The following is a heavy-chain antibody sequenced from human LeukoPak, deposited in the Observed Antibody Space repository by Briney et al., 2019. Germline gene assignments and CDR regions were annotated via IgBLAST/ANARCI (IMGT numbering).Heavy chain of an antibody. V-gene: IGHV3-15*01. J-gene: IGHJ4*02. D-gene: IGHD6-25*01. CDR2: IKSKIDGGTI. CDR3: TTRRQDGC. CDR1: GFTFSDAW. Sequence: PGGSLRLSCVASGFTFSDAWMSWVRQAPGKGLEWVGRIKSKIDGGTIDYGAHVKGRFTISRDDSRNTLYLQMNSLKTEDTAVYYCTTRRQDGCWGQGTLVTVS.